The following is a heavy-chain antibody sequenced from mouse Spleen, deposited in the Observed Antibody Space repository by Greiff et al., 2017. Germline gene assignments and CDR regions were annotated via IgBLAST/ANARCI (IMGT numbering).Heavy chain of an antibody. CDR1: GFAFSSYD. J-gene: IGHJ2*01. D-gene: IGHD1-2*01. CDR3: ARSLLRLRYFDY. Sequence: EVQGVESGGGLVKPGGSLKLSCAASGFAFSSYDMSWVRQTPEKRLEWVAYISSGGGSTYYPDTVKGRFTISRDNAKNTLYLQMSSLKSEDTAMYYCARSLLRLRYFDYWGQGTTLTVSS. CDR2: ISSGGGST. V-gene: IGHV5-12-1*01.